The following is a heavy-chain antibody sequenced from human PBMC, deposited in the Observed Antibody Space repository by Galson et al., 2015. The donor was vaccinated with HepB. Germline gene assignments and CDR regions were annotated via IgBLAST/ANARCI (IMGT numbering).Heavy chain of an antibody. D-gene: IGHD5-18*01. CDR1: GFTFSGSA. Sequence: SLRLSCAASGFTFSGSAIHWVRQASGKGLEWVGRIRSKANTYATVYAASVRGRFTISRDDSENTAYLQMNSLKTEDTAVYYCTRRVDTAPLSGMDVWGQGTTVTVSS. V-gene: IGHV3-73*01. J-gene: IGHJ6*02. CDR2: IRSKANTYAT. CDR3: TRRVDTAPLSGMDV.